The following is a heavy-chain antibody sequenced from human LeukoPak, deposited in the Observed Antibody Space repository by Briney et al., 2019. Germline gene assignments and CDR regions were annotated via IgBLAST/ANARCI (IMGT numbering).Heavy chain of an antibody. Sequence: SQTLSLTCTVSGGSISSGDYYWSWIRQPPGKGLEWIGYIYYSGSTNYNPSLKSRVTISVDTSKNQFSLKLSSVTAADTAVYYCARLRRRMIDAFDIWGQGTMVTVSS. CDR3: ARLRRRMIDAFDI. CDR2: IYYSGST. J-gene: IGHJ3*02. V-gene: IGHV4-30-4*01. CDR1: GGSISSGDYY. D-gene: IGHD3-16*01.